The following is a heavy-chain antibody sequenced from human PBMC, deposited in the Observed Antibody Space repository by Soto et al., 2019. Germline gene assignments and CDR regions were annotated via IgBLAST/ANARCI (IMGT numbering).Heavy chain of an antibody. CDR1: GFTFSSYA. J-gene: IGHJ4*02. V-gene: IGHV3-23*01. Sequence: GVLRLSCAASGFTFSSYAMSWVRQAPGKGLEWVSAISGSGGSTYYADSVKGRLTISRDNSKNTLYLQMNSLRAEDTAVYYCAKDPTVTTLYYFDYWGQGTLVTVSS. CDR2: ISGSGGST. CDR3: AKDPTVTTLYYFDY. D-gene: IGHD4-17*01.